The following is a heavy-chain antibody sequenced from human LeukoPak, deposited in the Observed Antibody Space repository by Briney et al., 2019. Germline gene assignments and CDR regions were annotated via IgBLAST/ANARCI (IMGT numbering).Heavy chain of an antibody. CDR2: MKRDGSEV. V-gene: IGHV3-7*01. CDR1: GFTFSTYW. D-gene: IGHD2-2*02. Sequence: PGGSLRLSCAASGFTFSTYWMTWVRQAPGKGLEWVANMKRDGSEVYYANSVKGHFTISRDNAKNSLYLQMNSLRAEDTAVYYCARYTEYYFDYRGQGTLVTVSS. CDR3: ARYTEYYFDY. J-gene: IGHJ4*02.